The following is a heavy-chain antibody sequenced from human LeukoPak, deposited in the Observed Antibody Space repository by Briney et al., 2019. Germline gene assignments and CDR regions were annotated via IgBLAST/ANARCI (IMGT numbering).Heavy chain of an antibody. J-gene: IGHJ4*02. Sequence: ASVKVSCKASGYTFTGYYMHWVRQAPGQGLEWMGWINPNSGGTNYAQKFQGRVTVTRDTSISTAYMELSRLRSDDTAVYYCARDLEQLVPLFDYWGQGTLVTVSS. CDR2: INPNSGGT. CDR3: ARDLEQLVPLFDY. V-gene: IGHV1-2*02. D-gene: IGHD6-6*01. CDR1: GYTFTGYY.